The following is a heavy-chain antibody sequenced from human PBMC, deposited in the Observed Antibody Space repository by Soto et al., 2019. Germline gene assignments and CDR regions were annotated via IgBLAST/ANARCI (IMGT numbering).Heavy chain of an antibody. V-gene: IGHV3-23*01. J-gene: IGHJ5*02. CDR1: GFTFSSYA. CDR3: AGVGNSGVDDWFDP. Sequence: GGSLRLSCAASGFTFSSYAMSWVRQAPGKGLEWVAVISCSGSSTYYADSVKGRFTISRDNPKNTLYLQMNSLRAEDTAVYYCAGVGNSGVDDWFDPWGQGTLVTVSS. D-gene: IGHD3-3*01. CDR2: ISCSGSST.